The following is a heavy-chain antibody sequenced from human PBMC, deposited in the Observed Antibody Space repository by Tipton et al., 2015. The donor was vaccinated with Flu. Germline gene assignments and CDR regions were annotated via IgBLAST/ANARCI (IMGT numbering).Heavy chain of an antibody. CDR1: GFTFDDYA. J-gene: IGHJ5*02. CDR3: AKDIGTTGTTWFDP. CDR2: ISWDSGSI. D-gene: IGHD1-1*01. Sequence: SLRLSCAASGFTFDDYAMHWVWQAPGKGLEWVSGISWDSGSIDYADSVKGRFTISRDNAKNSLYLQMDSLRAEDTALYYCAKDIGTTGTTWFDPWGQGTLVTVSS. V-gene: IGHV3-9*01.